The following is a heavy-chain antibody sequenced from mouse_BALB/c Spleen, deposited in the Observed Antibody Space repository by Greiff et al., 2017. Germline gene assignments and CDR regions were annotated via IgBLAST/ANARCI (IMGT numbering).Heavy chain of an antibody. V-gene: IGHV3-6*02. J-gene: IGHJ3*01. Sequence: EVQLVESGPGLVKPSQSLSLTCSVTGYSITSGYYWNWIRQFPGNKLEWMGYISYDGSNNYNPSLKNRISITRDTSKNQFFLKLNSVTTEDTATYYCARDGNSLAYWGQGTLVTVSA. CDR2: ISYDGSN. CDR1: GYSITSGYY. D-gene: IGHD2-1*01. CDR3: ARDGNSLAY.